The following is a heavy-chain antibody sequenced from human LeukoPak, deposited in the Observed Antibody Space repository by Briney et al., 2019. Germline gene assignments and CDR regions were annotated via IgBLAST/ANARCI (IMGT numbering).Heavy chain of an antibody. CDR3: ARGQQWLEAFDY. CDR2: INPNSGGT. V-gene: IGHV1-2*02. Sequence: ASVKVSCKASGYTFTGYYIHWVRQAPGQGLEWMGWINPNSGGTHYAQKFQGRVTMTRDTSINTAYMELSRLRFVDTGVYYCARGQQWLEAFDYWGLGTLVTVSS. J-gene: IGHJ4*02. D-gene: IGHD6-19*01. CDR1: GYTFTGYY.